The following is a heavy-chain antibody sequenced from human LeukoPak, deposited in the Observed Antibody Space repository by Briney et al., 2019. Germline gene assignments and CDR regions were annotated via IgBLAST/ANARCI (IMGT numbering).Heavy chain of an antibody. CDR3: AREMLAAVAAQS. Sequence: GGSLRLSCAASGFTFSNYGMHWVRQAPGKGLEWVAFIQYDGSNKYYADSVKGRFTISRDNAKNSLYLQMNSLRAEDTAVYYCAREMLAAVAAQSWGQGTLVTVSS. V-gene: IGHV3-30*02. J-gene: IGHJ5*02. D-gene: IGHD6-19*01. CDR1: GFTFSNYG. CDR2: IQYDGSNK.